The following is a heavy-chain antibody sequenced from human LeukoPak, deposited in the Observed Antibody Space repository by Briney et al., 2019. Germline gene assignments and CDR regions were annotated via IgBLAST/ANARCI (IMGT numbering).Heavy chain of an antibody. CDR2: MKKDGSEE. D-gene: IGHD1-20*01. J-gene: IGHJ3*01. Sequence: PGGSLRLSCAASGFTFSSYAMSWVRQAPGKGPEWVANMKKDGSEEYYVDSVKGRFTVSRDNARNSLFLQMNSLRVEDTAVYYCATYDNWVAGDVWGQGTMVTVSS. CDR1: GFTFSSYA. CDR3: ATYDNWVAGDV. V-gene: IGHV3-7*01.